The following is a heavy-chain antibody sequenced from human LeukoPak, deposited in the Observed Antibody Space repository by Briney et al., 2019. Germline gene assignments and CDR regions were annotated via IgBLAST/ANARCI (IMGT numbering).Heavy chain of an antibody. CDR2: ISHDGSNK. V-gene: IGHV3-30-3*01. Sequence: PGGSLRLSCAASGFTFSSYAMHWVRQAPGKGLEWVAVISHDGSNKYYADSVKGRFTISRDNSKNTLYLQMNSLRAEDTAVYYCARDEAGYSNYVFDYWGQGTLVTVSS. CDR1: GFTFSSYA. CDR3: ARDEAGYSNYVFDY. J-gene: IGHJ4*02. D-gene: IGHD4-11*01.